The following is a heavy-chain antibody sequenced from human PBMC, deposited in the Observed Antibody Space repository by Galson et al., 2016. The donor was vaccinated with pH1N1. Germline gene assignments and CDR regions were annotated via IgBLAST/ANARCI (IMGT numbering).Heavy chain of an antibody. CDR3: ARDSEYSGHEGFH. D-gene: IGHD5-12*01. Sequence: SLRLSCAASGFTFTSYAMHWVRQAPGKGLEWVAVILYDGTNEYYADSVKGRFTISRDKTQSTVYLQMNSLRTEDTAGYYCARDSEYSGHEGFHWAQGTLVIVSS. CDR1: GFTFTSYA. J-gene: IGHJ4*02. CDR2: ILYDGTNE. V-gene: IGHV3-30*04.